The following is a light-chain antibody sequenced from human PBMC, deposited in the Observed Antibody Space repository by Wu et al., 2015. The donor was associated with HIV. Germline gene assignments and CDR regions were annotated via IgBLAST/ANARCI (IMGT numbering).Light chain of an antibody. CDR3: QQLNSFPLT. J-gene: IGKJ5*01. Sequence: IQLTQSPSSLSASIGDRVNITCRASQDIFTYLAWYQQTPGKAPRVLIYDASTLQSGVSSRFSGSGSGAHFTLTISGLQREDFAIYFCQQLNSFPLTFGQGSRLEI. CDR1: QDIFTY. V-gene: IGKV1-13*02. CDR2: DAS.